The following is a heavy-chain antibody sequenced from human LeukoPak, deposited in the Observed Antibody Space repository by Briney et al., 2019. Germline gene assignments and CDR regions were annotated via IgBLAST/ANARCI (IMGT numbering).Heavy chain of an antibody. V-gene: IGHV3-30-3*01. J-gene: IGHJ5*02. CDR2: ISYDGSNK. CDR3: ARDSEEYSSSFDP. Sequence: GGSLRLSCAASGFTFSSYAMHWVRQAPGKGLEWVAVISYDGSNKYYADSVKGRFTISRDNSKNTLYLQMNSLRAEDTAVYYCARDSEEYSSSFDPWGQGTLVTVSS. CDR1: GFTFSSYA. D-gene: IGHD6-6*01.